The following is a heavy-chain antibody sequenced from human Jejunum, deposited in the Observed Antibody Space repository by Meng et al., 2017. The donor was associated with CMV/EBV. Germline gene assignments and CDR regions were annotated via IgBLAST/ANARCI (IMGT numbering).Heavy chain of an antibody. CDR2: VHYAGMN. CDR1: ISNDNYY. Sequence: ISNDNYYWTWIRQPQGKELEWIGDVHYAGMNYYSPYLKSRVTISVDTSKNQFSLKLSSVTAADTAVYFCARHRSVGATASHACDIWGQGTLVTVSS. V-gene: IGHV4-39*01. J-gene: IGHJ3*02. D-gene: IGHD1-26*01. CDR3: ARHRSVGATASHACDI.